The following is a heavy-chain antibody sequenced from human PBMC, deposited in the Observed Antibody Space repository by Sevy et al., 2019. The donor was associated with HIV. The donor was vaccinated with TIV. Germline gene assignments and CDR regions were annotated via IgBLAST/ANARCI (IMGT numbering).Heavy chain of an antibody. D-gene: IGHD3-10*01. V-gene: IGHV1-18*01. CDR1: GYTFISYG. J-gene: IGHJ6*02. CDR3: ARDSMPTVQGIIITPYYYGMDL. CDR2: ISGDNGNT. Sequence: ASVKVSCKASGYTFISYGISWVRQAPGQGLEWMGWISGDNGNTISAQNLQGRVTMSTDTYTSTAYMELGSMRSDDTDVYYCARDSMPTVQGIIITPYYYGMDLWGQGTTVTVSS.